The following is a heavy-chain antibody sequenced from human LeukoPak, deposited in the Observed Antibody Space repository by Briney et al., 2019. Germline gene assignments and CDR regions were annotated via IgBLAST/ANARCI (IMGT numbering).Heavy chain of an antibody. D-gene: IGHD4-11*01. J-gene: IGHJ5*02. CDR1: GDSISSSGYY. CDR2: ISYTGTT. CDR3: ATSGDYTKGGVDP. Sequence: SETLPLTCTVSGDSISSSGYYWGWVRQSPGKGLEWTGSISYTGTTYYNPSLKSRVTVSVDTSKNQFSLKLSSVTAADTAVYHCATSGDYTKGGVDPWGQGTLVTVSS. V-gene: IGHV4-39*01.